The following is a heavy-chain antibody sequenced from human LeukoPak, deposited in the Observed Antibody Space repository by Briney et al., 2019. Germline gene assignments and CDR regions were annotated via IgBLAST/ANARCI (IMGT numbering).Heavy chain of an antibody. D-gene: IGHD5-18*01. J-gene: IGHJ4*02. Sequence: PSETLSLTCTVSGDSISNYHWSWIRQPAGKGLEWIGRIYSSGSTNCNPSLRSRVTMSVDTSKNQFSLRLSSVTAADTAVYYCTRGYNYGYVDYWGQGTLVTVSS. CDR2: IYSSGST. CDR3: TRGYNYGYVDY. CDR1: GDSISNYH. V-gene: IGHV4-4*07.